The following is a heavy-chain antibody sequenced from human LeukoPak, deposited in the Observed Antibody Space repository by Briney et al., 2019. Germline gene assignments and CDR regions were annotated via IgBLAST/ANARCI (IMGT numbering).Heavy chain of an antibody. V-gene: IGHV3-23*01. CDR3: AKLGSTWYLYYFDY. J-gene: IGHJ4*02. D-gene: IGHD6-13*01. CDR2: ISGSGGST. CDR1: GFTFSSYW. Sequence: GGSLRLSCAASGFTFSSYWFHWVRQAPGKGLEWVSTISGSGGSTYYADSVNGRFTISRDNSKNTLYLQMNSLRAEDTAVYYCAKLGSTWYLYYFDYWGQGILVTVSS.